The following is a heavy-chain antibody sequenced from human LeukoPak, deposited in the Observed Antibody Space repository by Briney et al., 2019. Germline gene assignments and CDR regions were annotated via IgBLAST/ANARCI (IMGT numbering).Heavy chain of an antibody. D-gene: IGHD3-16*01. CDR3: ARDGGYYYGMDV. CDR1: GFTFNDYA. J-gene: IGHJ6*02. Sequence: GGSLRLSCAASGFTFNDYAMNWVRQDPGRGLEWVSYISSSSTTIYYADSVKGHFTISRDNARNSLYLQMNSLRVEDTAVYYCARDGGYYYGMDVWGQGTTVTVSS. V-gene: IGHV3-48*04. CDR2: ISSSSTTI.